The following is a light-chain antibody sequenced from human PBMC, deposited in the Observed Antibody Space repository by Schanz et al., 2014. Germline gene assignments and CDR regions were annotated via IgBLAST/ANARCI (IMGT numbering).Light chain of an antibody. CDR2: RAS. V-gene: IGKV1-12*01. CDR3: QKYNSAPPLT. Sequence: DIQLTQSPSSMSASVGDRVTITCRASQGISDWLAWYQQKPRKAPKLLIYRASRLQSGVPSRFSGSGSGTDFTLTISSLQPDDFATYYCQKYNSAPPLTFGGGTKVETK. J-gene: IGKJ4*01. CDR1: QGISDW.